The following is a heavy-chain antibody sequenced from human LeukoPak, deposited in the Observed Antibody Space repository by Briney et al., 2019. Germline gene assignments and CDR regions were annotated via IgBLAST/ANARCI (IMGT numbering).Heavy chain of an antibody. J-gene: IGHJ6*03. D-gene: IGHD2-2*01. Sequence: GGSLRLSCAASGFTFSSYAMSWVRQAPGKGLEWVSAISGSGGSTYYADSVKGRFTISRDNSKNTLYLQMNSLRAEDTAVYYCAKDHWVPAATPDNYYYYYMDVWGKGTTVTVSS. V-gene: IGHV3-23*01. CDR2: ISGSGGST. CDR1: GFTFSSYA. CDR3: AKDHWVPAATPDNYYYYYMDV.